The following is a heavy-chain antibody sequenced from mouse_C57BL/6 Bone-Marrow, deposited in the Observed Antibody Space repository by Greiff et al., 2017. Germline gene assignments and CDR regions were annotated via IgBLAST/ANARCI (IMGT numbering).Heavy chain of an antibody. CDR3: SFIITTAYFDV. CDR2: IDPSDSYT. Sequence: QVQLQQPGAELVRPGTSVKLSCKASGYTFTSYWMHWVKQRPGQGLEWIGVIDPSDSYTNYNQKFKGKATLTVYTSSSTAYMQLSSLTSEDSAVYYCSFIITTAYFDVWGTGTTVTVSS. CDR1: GYTFTSYW. D-gene: IGHD1-1*01. J-gene: IGHJ1*03. V-gene: IGHV1-59*01.